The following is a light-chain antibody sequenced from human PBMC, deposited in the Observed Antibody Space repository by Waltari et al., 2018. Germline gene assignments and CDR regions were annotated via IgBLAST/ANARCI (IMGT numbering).Light chain of an antibody. Sequence: QSVLTQPPSASGTPGQRVTISCSGSSSNIGSNYVYWYQQFPGTAPKLLIYRNDPRPSGVPDRFSGSKSGTSASLAISGLRSEDEADYSCAAWDDSLSGVLFGGGTRLTVL. CDR1: SSNIGSNY. V-gene: IGLV1-47*01. CDR2: RND. J-gene: IGLJ2*01. CDR3: AAWDDSLSGVL.